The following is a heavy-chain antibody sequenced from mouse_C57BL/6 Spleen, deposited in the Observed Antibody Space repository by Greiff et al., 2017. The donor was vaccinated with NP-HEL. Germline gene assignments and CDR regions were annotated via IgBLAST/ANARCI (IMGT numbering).Heavy chain of an antibody. J-gene: IGHJ2*01. CDR3: ACVITPGYYFDD. Sequence: EVKLVESEGGLVQPGSSMKLSCTASGFTFRDYYMAWVRQVPEKGLEWVANITYDGSSPYYLDSLKSRFIISRYNAKNSLYLQMSSLKSEDTATYYCACVITPGYYFDDWGQGTTLTVSS. CDR2: ITYDGSSP. V-gene: IGHV5-16*01. CDR1: GFTFRDYY. D-gene: IGHD1-1*01.